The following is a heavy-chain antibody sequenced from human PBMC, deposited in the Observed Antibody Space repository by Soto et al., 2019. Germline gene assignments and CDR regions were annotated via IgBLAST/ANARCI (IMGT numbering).Heavy chain of an antibody. CDR1: GGYISSHKW. D-gene: IGHD2-2*01. J-gene: IGHJ6*01. Sequence: SETLSLTCAVYGGYISSHKWWSWVRQPAGKGLEWIGEIYPSGSTNYNPSLKSRVTISLAKSKNQFSLKLTSVTAADSAVYYCARDDHIVVVPTSLGAMDVWGQGTTVTVSS. CDR2: IYPSGST. V-gene: IGHV4-4*02. CDR3: ARDDHIVVVPTSLGAMDV.